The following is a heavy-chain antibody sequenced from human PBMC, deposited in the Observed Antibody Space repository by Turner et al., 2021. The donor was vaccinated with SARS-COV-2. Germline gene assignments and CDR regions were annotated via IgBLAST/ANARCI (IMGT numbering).Heavy chain of an antibody. CDR3: AKGGSGSYYTHFDY. CDR2: ISYDGSNK. V-gene: IGHV3-30*18. Sequence: QVQLVESGGGVVQPGRSLSLSCAASGFTFSSYGMHWVRQGPGKGVEGVAVISYDGSNKYYADSVKGRFTISRDKSKKTVYLQMNSLRAEDTAVYYCAKGGSGSYYTHFDYWGQGTLVTVSS. J-gene: IGHJ4*02. D-gene: IGHD3-10*01. CDR1: GFTFSSYG.